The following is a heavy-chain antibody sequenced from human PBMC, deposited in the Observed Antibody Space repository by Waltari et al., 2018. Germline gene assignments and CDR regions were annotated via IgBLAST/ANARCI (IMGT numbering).Heavy chain of an antibody. J-gene: IGHJ6*02. CDR2: ISSDGSKK. CDR3: ASCTGGNCYYYGFDV. V-gene: IGHV3-30*03. D-gene: IGHD2-8*02. Sequence: QVQLVESGGGVVQPGRSLRLSCAASGFTFSSSGMHWVRQTRGRGLGWVAVISSDGSKKSYADSVKGRFSISRDNSKNSLSLEMNSLRPEDTAVYYCASCTGGNCYYYGFDVWGQGTTVTVSS. CDR1: GFTFSSSG.